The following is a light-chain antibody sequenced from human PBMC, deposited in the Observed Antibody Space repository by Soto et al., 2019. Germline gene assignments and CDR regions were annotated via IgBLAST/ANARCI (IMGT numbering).Light chain of an antibody. CDR3: QKYNRPQT. V-gene: IGKV1-27*01. CDR1: QGISNY. J-gene: IGKJ1*01. CDR2: AAF. Sequence: DIQMTQSPSSLSASVGDRVTITCRASQGISNYLAWYQQKPGKVPKLLIYAAFTLQSGVPSRFSGSGSGTDFTLTISSLQPEDVATYYCQKYNRPQTFGQGTKV.